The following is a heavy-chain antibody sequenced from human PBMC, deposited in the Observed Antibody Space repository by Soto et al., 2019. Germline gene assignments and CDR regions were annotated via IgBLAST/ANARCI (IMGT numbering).Heavy chain of an antibody. J-gene: IGHJ6*02. CDR3: XXXXXXXXGXRSRNMDV. Sequence: QVQLVQSGAEVKKPGASVKVSCKASGYTFTSYGISWVRQAPGQGLEWMGWISAYNGNTNYAQKLQGRVTMTTDTXXXXXXXXXXXXXXXXXXXXXXXXXXXXXXGXRSRNMDVWGQGTTVTVSS. CDR1: GYTFTSYG. V-gene: IGHV1-18*01. CDR2: ISAYNGNT.